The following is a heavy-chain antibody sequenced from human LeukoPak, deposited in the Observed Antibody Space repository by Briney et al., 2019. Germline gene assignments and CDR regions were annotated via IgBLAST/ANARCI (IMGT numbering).Heavy chain of an antibody. Sequence: ASVKVSCKASGYTFTSYGISWVRQAPGQGVEWMGRIIPILGIANYAQKFQGRVTITADKSTSTAYMELSSLRSEDTAVYYCARAGGEYYDILTGYYFPFDYWGQGTLVTVSS. CDR1: GYTFTSYG. V-gene: IGHV1-69*04. CDR2: IIPILGIA. CDR3: ARAGGEYYDILTGYYFPFDY. D-gene: IGHD3-9*01. J-gene: IGHJ4*02.